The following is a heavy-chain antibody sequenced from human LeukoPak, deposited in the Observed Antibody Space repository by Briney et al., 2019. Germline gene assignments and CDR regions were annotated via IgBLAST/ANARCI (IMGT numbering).Heavy chain of an antibody. Sequence: GGSLRLSCADSGFTYSSYAMSWVRQAPGKGLEWVTHMSTSGRTHYADAVQGRFSISRDDYKNTLSLHMNSLRAEDTAVYYCARDLNSSGYYHVVDSWGQGALVTVSS. CDR3: ARDLNSSGYYHVVDS. CDR2: MSTSGRT. CDR1: GFTYSSYA. V-gene: IGHV3-23*01. J-gene: IGHJ4*02. D-gene: IGHD3-22*01.